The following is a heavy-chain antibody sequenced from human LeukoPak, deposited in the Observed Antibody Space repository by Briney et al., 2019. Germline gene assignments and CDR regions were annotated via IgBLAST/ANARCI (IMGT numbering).Heavy chain of an antibody. CDR3: ARVLPRRGYSGKGTFDP. CDR1: GGSFSGYY. V-gene: IGHV4-34*01. D-gene: IGHD5-12*01. Sequence: SETLSLTCAVYGGSFSGYYWSWIRQPPGKGLERIGEINHSGSTNYNPSLKSRVTISVDTSKNQFSLKLSSVTAAGTAVYYCARVLPRRGYSGKGTFDPWGQGTLVTVSS. CDR2: INHSGST. J-gene: IGHJ5*02.